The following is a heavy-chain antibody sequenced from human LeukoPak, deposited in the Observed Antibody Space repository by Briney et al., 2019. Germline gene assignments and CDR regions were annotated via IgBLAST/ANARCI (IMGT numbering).Heavy chain of an antibody. Sequence: SLRLSCAASGFTFSSYEMNWVRQAPGKGLEWVSYISSSGSTIYYADSVKGRFTISRDNAKNSLYLQMNSLRAEDTAVCYCAELGITMIGGVWGKGTTVTISS. CDR1: GFTFSSYE. CDR2: ISSSGSTI. D-gene: IGHD3-10*02. J-gene: IGHJ6*04. CDR3: AELGITMIGGV. V-gene: IGHV3-48*03.